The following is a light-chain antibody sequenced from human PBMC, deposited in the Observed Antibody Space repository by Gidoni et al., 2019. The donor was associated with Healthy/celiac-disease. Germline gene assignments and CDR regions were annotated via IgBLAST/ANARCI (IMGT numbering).Light chain of an antibody. CDR2: GAS. CDR1: QRVSSSY. Sequence: EIVLTQSPGTLSLSPGERATLSCRASQRVSSSYLAWYQQKPGQAPRLLIYGASSRAPGIPDRFSGSGSGTDFTLTISRLEPEDFAVYYCQQYGSSPRVTFGPGTKVDIK. V-gene: IGKV3-20*01. J-gene: IGKJ3*01. CDR3: QQYGSSPRVT.